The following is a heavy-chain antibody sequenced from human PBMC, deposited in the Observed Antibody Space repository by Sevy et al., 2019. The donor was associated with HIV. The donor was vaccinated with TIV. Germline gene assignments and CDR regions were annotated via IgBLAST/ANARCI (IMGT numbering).Heavy chain of an antibody. D-gene: IGHD4-17*01. Sequence: GGSLRLSCAASGFTFSTYGMHWVRQAPGKGLEWLAVIWFEGSNEYYADSVKGRFTISRDIAKNTLHLQMNSLRAEDTAVYYYARDLEFYDYGDYGPAFNPDYWGRGTLVTVSS. J-gene: IGHJ4*02. V-gene: IGHV3-33*01. CDR3: ARDLEFYDYGDYGPAFNPDY. CDR1: GFTFSTYG. CDR2: IWFEGSNE.